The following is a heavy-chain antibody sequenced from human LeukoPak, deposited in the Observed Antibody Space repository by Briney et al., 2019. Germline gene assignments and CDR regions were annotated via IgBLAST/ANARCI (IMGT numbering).Heavy chain of an antibody. D-gene: IGHD2-2*01. Sequence: GGSLRLSCAASGFTFSSYAMKWVRQAPGKGLEWVSAISRISAYIYYSDSVKGRFTISRDNAKNSVYLQIDSLRAEDTAVYYCARDERRYCSDSSCYPGDYWGQGTLVTVSS. J-gene: IGHJ4*02. V-gene: IGHV3-21*01. CDR3: ARDERRYCSDSSCYPGDY. CDR2: ISRISAYI. CDR1: GFTFSSYA.